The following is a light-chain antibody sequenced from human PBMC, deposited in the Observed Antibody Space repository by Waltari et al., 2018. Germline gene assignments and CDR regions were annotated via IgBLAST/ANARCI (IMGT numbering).Light chain of an antibody. CDR1: SGSIARNT. CDR3: QSDDSSNKKI. V-gene: IGLV6-57*03. Sequence: NFMLTQPHSVSESPGKTVTISCTRRSGSIARNTVHWHQQRPGSAPTTVIYDDNQRPSGVPDRFSGSIDSSSNSASLTISGLKAEDEADYYCQSDDSSNKKIFGGGTKLTVL. J-gene: IGLJ2*01. CDR2: DDN.